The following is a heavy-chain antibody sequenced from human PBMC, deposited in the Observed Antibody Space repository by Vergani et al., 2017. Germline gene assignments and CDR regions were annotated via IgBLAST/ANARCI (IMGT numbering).Heavy chain of an antibody. D-gene: IGHD1-14*01. J-gene: IGHJ5*02. V-gene: IGHV3-33*01. CDR3: ARDLRLLYNRFDP. Sequence: VELVQSGPEMRKPGESLKISCKGSEYSFGNYWIGWVRQMPGKGLEWVAVTWYDGNNKQYADSVKGRFTISRDNSKSTMYLQMNSLRDEDTGVYYCARDLRLLYNRFDPWGQGTLVTVSS. CDR2: TWYDGNNK. CDR1: EYSFGNYW.